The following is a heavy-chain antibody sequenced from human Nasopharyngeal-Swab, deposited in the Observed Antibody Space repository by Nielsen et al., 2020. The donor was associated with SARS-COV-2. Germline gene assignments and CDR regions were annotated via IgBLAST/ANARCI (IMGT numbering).Heavy chain of an antibody. D-gene: IGHD5-18*01. V-gene: IGHV5-10-1*01. CDR2: IDPSDSYT. Sequence: VRQMPGKGLGWEGRIDPSDSYTNYSPSFQGHVTISADKSISTAYLQWSSLKASDTAMYYCARQVDTARVNLIYYYYMDVWGKGTTVTVSS. CDR3: ARQVDTARVNLIYYYYMDV. J-gene: IGHJ6*03.